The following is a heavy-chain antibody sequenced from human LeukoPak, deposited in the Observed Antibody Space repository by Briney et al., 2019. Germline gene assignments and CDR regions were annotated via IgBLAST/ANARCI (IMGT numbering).Heavy chain of an antibody. Sequence: GGSLRLSCAASGFTFSSYAMSWVRQAPGKGLEWVPAIGGSGGSTYYADSVKGRFTISRDNSKNTLYLQMNSLRDEDTAVYYCAKDSIQLWYTPLWRYWGQGTLVTVSS. V-gene: IGHV3-23*01. J-gene: IGHJ4*02. CDR1: GFTFSSYA. CDR2: IGGSGGST. CDR3: AKDSIQLWYTPLWRY. D-gene: IGHD5-18*01.